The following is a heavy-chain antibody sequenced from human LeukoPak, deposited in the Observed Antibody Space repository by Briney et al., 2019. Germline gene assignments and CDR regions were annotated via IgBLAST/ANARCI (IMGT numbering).Heavy chain of an antibody. CDR3: ARDPVGGTRLVDY. CDR2: IYYSGST. CDR1: GGSISSYY. Sequence: PSETLSLTCTVSGGSISSYYWSWIRQPPGKGLEWIGYIYYSGSTNYNPSLKSRVTMSVDTSRNEFSLKLSSVTAADTGVYYCARDPVGGTRLVDYWGQGTLVTVSS. J-gene: IGHJ4*02. D-gene: IGHD1-26*01. V-gene: IGHV4-59*01.